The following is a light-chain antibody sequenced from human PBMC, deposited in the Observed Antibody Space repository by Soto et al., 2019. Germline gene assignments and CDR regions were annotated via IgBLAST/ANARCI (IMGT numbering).Light chain of an antibody. V-gene: IGKV3D-20*01. CDR1: QRDRDRY. Sequence: EIVLTHSPTTPSFSPGERATLSCRASQRDRDRYLAWYQQNPGPAPSLLIYDTYTRATGVPDRFSGSGSGTDFALTISRVEPEDFAIYFWQQYGSSPGTFGQGTKLDIK. J-gene: IGKJ1*01. CDR2: DTY. CDR3: QQYGSSPGT.